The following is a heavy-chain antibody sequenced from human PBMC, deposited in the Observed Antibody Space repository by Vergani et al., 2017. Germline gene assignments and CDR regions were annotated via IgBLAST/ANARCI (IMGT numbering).Heavy chain of an antibody. J-gene: IGHJ4*02. CDR1: EYSFGNYW. V-gene: IGHV5-51*01. CDR2: IYPADSDT. D-gene: IGHD1-1*01. CDR3: ARHTTYTDS. Sequence: EVELVQSGPEMRKPGESLQISCKGSEYSFGNYWIGWVRQMPGKGLEWMGIIYPADSDTRYSPSFQGQVTIPADKSISTAFLQWDSLKASDTALYYCARHTTYTDSWGQGTLVTVSS.